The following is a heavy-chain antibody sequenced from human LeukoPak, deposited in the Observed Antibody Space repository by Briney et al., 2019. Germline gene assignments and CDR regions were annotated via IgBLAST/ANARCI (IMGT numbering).Heavy chain of an antibody. CDR3: AILGGGYSYGRPY. CDR1: GYTFTSYG. V-gene: IGHV1-18*01. J-gene: IGHJ4*02. Sequence: GASVKVSCKASGYTFTSYGISWVRQAPGQGLEWMGWISAYNGNTNYAQKFQGRVTITTDESTSTAYMELSSLRSEDTAVYYCAILGGGYSYGRPYWGQGTLVTVSS. D-gene: IGHD5-18*01. CDR2: ISAYNGNT.